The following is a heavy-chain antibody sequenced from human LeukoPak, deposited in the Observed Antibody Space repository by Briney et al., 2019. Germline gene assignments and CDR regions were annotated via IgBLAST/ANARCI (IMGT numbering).Heavy chain of an antibody. Sequence: GESLKISCQGSGYNFPIYWIGWVRQMPGQGLEWMGIIYPDDSNTIYGPSFQGQVTISADKSINTAYLEWSSLKASDTAMYYCARMIGLGEVSPYFDYWGQGSLVTVSS. CDR3: ARMIGLGEVSPYFDY. D-gene: IGHD3-16*02. J-gene: IGHJ4*02. V-gene: IGHV5-51*01. CDR2: IYPDDSNT. CDR1: GYNFPIYW.